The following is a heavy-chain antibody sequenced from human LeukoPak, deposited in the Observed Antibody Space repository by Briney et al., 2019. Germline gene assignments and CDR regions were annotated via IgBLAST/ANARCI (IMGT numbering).Heavy chain of an antibody. Sequence: GGSLRLSCAPSGFTFNSYWMHWVRQAPGKSLLWVSRIDEDGKTIDYADSVKGRFTIPRDNAKNTLYLHMSSLRDEDTAVYYCVSDLCGGDDQWGRGTLVTVSS. CDR1: GFTFNSYW. J-gene: IGHJ5*02. D-gene: IGHD3-3*01. CDR2: IDEDGKTI. CDR3: VSDLCGGDDQ. V-gene: IGHV3-74*01.